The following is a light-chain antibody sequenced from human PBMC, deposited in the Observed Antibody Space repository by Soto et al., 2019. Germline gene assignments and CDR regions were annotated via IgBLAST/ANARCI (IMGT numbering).Light chain of an antibody. CDR1: QSISNY. J-gene: IGKJ2*01. Sequence: DIQMTQSPSSLSASVGARVTITCRASQSISNYLNWYQQKPGRAPKLLIYAASSLQSGVPSRFSGSGSGTDFTLTISSLQPEDFATYYCQQTHSSPPAFGQGTKLGI. CDR3: QQTHSSPPA. CDR2: AAS. V-gene: IGKV1-39*01.